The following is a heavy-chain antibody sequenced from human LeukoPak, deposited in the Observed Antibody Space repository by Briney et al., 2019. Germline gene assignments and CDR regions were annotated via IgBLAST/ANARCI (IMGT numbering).Heavy chain of an antibody. V-gene: IGHV1-18*01. D-gene: IGHD6-6*01. Sequence: ASVKVSCKASGGTFSSYAISWVRQAPGQGLEWMGWINPYNGNTNYAQKLQGRATMTTDTSTSTAYMELRSLRSDDTAVYYCARDLIYSSSSVWDDTFDIWGQGTMVTVSS. CDR2: INPYNGNT. J-gene: IGHJ3*02. CDR1: GGTFSSYA. CDR3: ARDLIYSSSSVWDDTFDI.